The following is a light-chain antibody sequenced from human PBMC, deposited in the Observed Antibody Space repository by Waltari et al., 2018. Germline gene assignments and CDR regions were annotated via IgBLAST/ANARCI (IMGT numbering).Light chain of an antibody. J-gene: IGLJ1*01. CDR3: AAWDDSLNGYV. CDR1: SSNIGSNT. CDR2: SNN. V-gene: IGLV1-44*01. Sequence: QSALTQPPSASGTPGQRVTISCSGSSSNIGSNTVNWYQQLPGPAPKLLIYSNNPRPSGVPDRFSGSKSGTPASRAISGLQSEDEADYYCAAWDDSLNGYVFGTGTKVTVL.